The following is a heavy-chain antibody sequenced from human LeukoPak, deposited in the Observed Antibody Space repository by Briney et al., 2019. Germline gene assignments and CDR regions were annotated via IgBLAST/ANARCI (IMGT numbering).Heavy chain of an antibody. CDR2: XXXXXXX. V-gene: IGHV4-4*09. Sequence: SETLSLTXTVSGGSISSXYWXXXRQPXGXXXXXXXYXXXXXXXXXXXSLXXXXXXXXXTSKNQFSLKLSSVTAADTAVYYCARLVVPAATYYFDYWGQGTLVTVSS. CDR3: ARLVVPAATYYFDY. CDR1: GGSISSXY. J-gene: IGHJ4*02. D-gene: IGHD2-2*01.